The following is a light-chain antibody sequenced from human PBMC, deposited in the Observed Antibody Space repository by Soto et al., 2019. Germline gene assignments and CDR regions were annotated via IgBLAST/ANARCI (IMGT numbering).Light chain of an antibody. CDR3: QQYADNPT. CDR2: DAS. J-gene: IGKJ1*01. V-gene: IGKV1-5*01. Sequence: DIQLTQSPSTLSVSIGDRVVITCRASQTIDRWLAWYQQRPGLAPKLLIYDASTLESGVPSRFSGSGSETEFTLSISSLKPDDFATYHCQQYADNPTFGQGTTVEVK. CDR1: QTIDRW.